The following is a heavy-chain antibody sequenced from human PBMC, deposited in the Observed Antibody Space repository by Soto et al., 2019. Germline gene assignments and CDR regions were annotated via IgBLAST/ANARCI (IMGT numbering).Heavy chain of an antibody. CDR3: TTDVEWYDAFDI. V-gene: IGHV3-15*01. CDR2: IKSKTDGGTT. CDR1: GFTFSNAW. J-gene: IGHJ3*02. Sequence: TGGSLRLSCAASGFTFSNAWMSWVRQAPGKGLEWVGRIKSKTDGGTTDYAAPVKGRFTISRDDSKNTLYLQMNSLKTEDTAVYYCTTDVEWYDAFDIWGQGTMVTVSS. D-gene: IGHD3-3*01.